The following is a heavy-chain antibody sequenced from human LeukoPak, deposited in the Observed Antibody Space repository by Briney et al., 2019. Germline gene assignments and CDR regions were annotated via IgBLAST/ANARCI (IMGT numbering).Heavy chain of an antibody. Sequence: GGSLRLSCAASGFTFSSYAMHWVRQAPGKGLEWVAVISYDGSNKYYADSVKGRFTISRDNSKNTLYLQMNSLRAEDTAVYYCARDGPDGYSGYDYGGWFDYWGQGTLVTVSS. J-gene: IGHJ4*02. V-gene: IGHV3-30-3*01. CDR3: ARDGPDGYSGYDYGGWFDY. CDR1: GFTFSSYA. D-gene: IGHD5-12*01. CDR2: ISYDGSNK.